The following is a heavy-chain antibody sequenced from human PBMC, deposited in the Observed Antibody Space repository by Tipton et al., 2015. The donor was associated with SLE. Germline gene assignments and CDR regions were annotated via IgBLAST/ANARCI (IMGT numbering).Heavy chain of an antibody. CDR3: ARGYDFWSGLIDY. CDR2: ISPKDGGT. J-gene: IGHJ4*02. D-gene: IGHD3-3*01. Sequence: QSGPEVKKPGASVKVSCRASGYSFRDYYIHWVRQAPGQGLEWMGWISPKDGGTNSAQTFQGRVSMTRDTSITTAYLQLNGLTYDDTAIYYCARGYDFWSGLIDYWGQGTLVTVSS. V-gene: IGHV1-2*02. CDR1: GYSFRDYY.